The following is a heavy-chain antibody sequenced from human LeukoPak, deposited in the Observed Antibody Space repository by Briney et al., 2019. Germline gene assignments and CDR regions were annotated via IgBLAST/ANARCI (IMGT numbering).Heavy chain of an antibody. CDR2: ISSSSSYI. CDR1: GFTFSSYS. CDR3: AKFPSGPRITIFGVAKNNWFDP. J-gene: IGHJ5*02. D-gene: IGHD3-3*01. Sequence: GGSLRLSCAASGFTFSSYSMNWVRQAPGKGLEWVSSISSSSSYIYYADSVKGRFTISRDNSKNTLYLQMNSLRAEDTAVYYCAKFPSGPRITIFGVAKNNWFDPWGQGTLVTVSS. V-gene: IGHV3-21*04.